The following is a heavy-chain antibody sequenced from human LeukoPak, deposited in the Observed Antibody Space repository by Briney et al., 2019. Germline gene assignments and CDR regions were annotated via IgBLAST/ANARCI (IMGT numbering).Heavy chain of an antibody. D-gene: IGHD3-22*01. CDR1: GFTFSSYA. CDR3: AGASRRHITMIVVVITKSPLDY. J-gene: IGHJ4*02. Sequence: GGSLRLSCAASGFTFSSYAMSWVRQAPGKGLEWVSAISGSGGSTYYADSVKGRFTISRDNSKNTLYLQMNSLRAEDTAVYYCAGASRRHITMIVVVITKSPLDYWGQGTLVTVSS. V-gene: IGHV3-23*01. CDR2: ISGSGGST.